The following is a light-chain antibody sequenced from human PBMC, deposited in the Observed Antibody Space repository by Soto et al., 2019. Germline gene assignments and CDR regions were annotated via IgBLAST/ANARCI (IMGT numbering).Light chain of an antibody. V-gene: IGKV3-20*01. J-gene: IGKJ4*01. Sequence: VLTQSPGRLSLSPGERATVSCRASQTVTSSYLAWYQQRPGRAPQLLIYDAVKRATGISERFSGSESGRDFSLTISRLDPEDSAVYYCQQYGDSFTFGGGTKVEIK. CDR1: QTVTSSY. CDR2: DAV. CDR3: QQYGDSFT.